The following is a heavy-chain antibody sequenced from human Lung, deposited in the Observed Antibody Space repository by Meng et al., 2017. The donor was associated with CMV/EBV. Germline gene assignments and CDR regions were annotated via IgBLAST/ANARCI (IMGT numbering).Heavy chain of an antibody. J-gene: IGHJ1*01. Sequence: RGSAPPSGTPSATLSLPCASSGDSITNHNWWPWVRQPPGKGLEWIGEITHRGSSAYNPSLKSRVSMSIDKSKNQFSLKLTSVTAADTAVYHCLRRSGGSVWGQGTLVTVSS. V-gene: IGHV4-4*02. CDR1: GDSITNHNW. D-gene: IGHD3-10*01. CDR2: ITHRGSS. CDR3: LRRSGGSV.